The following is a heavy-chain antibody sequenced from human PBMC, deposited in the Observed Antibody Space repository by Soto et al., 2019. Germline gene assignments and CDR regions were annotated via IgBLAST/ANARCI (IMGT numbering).Heavy chain of an antibody. CDR1: GYTFTSYA. V-gene: IGHV1-3*01. J-gene: IGHJ3*02. Sequence: VSVKVSCKASGYTFTSYAMHWVRQAPGQRLEWMGWINAGNGNTKYSQKFQGRVTFTRDTSANTAYMELSSLISEDTAVYYCATDAPFIRGADDAFDTWGQGTVVTVSS. D-gene: IGHD3-10*01. CDR2: INAGNGNT. CDR3: ATDAPFIRGADDAFDT.